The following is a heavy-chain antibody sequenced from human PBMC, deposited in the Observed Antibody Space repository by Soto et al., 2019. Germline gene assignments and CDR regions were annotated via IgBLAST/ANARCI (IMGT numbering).Heavy chain of an antibody. J-gene: IGHJ4*02. CDR3: APEGYSSDPG. D-gene: IGHD6-19*01. CDR1: GFTFDDYT. CDR2: ISWDGGST. V-gene: IGHV3-43*01. Sequence: PGGSLRLSCAASGFTFDDYTMHWVRQAPGKGLEWVSLISWDGGSTYYADSVKGRFTISRDNSKNTLYLQMNSLRAEDTAVYYCAPEGYSSDPGWGQGTLVTVSS.